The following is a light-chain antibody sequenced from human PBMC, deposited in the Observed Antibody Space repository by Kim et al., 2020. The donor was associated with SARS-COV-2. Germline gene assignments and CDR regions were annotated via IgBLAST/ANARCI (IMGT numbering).Light chain of an antibody. V-gene: IGKV3-20*01. CDR3: NQYGSSPFT. J-gene: IGKJ3*01. CDR1: QSVSSSY. CDR2: GAS. Sequence: SPGERATLACRASQSVSSSYLAWYQQKPGQAPRLLIYGASSRATGIPDRFSGSGSGTDFTLTISRLEPEDFAVYYCNQYGSSPFTFGPGTKVDIK.